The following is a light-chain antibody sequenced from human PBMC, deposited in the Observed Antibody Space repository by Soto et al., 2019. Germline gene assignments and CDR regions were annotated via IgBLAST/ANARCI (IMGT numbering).Light chain of an antibody. CDR3: QVWDSTSESVV. CDR1: NIGIKI. V-gene: IGLV3-21*02. Sequence: SCELTQPPSVSVAPGQTARIACGGNNIGIKIVHWYQQKPGQAPILVVYDDRDRPSGIPERFSGSNSGNTATLNISRVEAGDEADYYCQVWDSTSESVVFGGGTKLTVL. CDR2: DDR. J-gene: IGLJ2*01.